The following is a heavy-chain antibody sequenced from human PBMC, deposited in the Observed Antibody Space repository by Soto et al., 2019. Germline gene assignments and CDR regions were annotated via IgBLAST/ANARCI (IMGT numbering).Heavy chain of an antibody. CDR3: ARVNFWRGYPVAY. CDR2: INHSGST. V-gene: IGHV4-34*01. CDR1: GGSFSGYY. D-gene: IGHD3-3*01. J-gene: IGHJ4*02. Sequence: SSETLSLTCAVYGGSFSGYYWSWIRQPPGKGLEWIGEINHSGSTNYNPSLKSRVTISVDTSKNQFSLKLSSVTAADTAVYYCARVNFWRGYPVAYWGQGTLVTVSS.